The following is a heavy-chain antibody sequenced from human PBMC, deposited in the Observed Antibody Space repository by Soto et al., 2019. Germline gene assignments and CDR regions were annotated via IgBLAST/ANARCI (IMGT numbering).Heavy chain of an antibody. V-gene: IGHV3-30-3*01. CDR2: ISYDGSNK. CDR1: GFTFSSYA. D-gene: IGHD6-19*01. Sequence: QVQLVESGGGVVQPGRSLRLSCAASGFTFSSYAMHWVRQAPGKGLEWVAVISYDGSNKYYADSVKGRFTISRDNSKNTLYLQMNNLRAEDTAVYYCAREVAVAGTSSGYGMDVWGQGTTVTVSS. J-gene: IGHJ6*02. CDR3: AREVAVAGTSSGYGMDV.